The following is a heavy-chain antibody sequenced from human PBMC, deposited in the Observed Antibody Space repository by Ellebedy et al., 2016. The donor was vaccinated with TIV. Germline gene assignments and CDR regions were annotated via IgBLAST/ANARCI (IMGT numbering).Heavy chain of an antibody. V-gene: IGHV1-69*04. D-gene: IGHD2-2*01. J-gene: IGHJ6*01. CDR2: ITPVLDAV. CDR3: ARLAPVSSQHYYYFYGLDV. CDR1: GGTFSNYA. Sequence: AASVKVSCKASGGTFSNYAISWIRQAPGQGLEWMRRITPVLDAVYSAQTFQGRVTFTADKSTNTVYMELGSLGSEDTALYFCARLAPVSSQHYYYFYGLDVWGQGTTVTVSS.